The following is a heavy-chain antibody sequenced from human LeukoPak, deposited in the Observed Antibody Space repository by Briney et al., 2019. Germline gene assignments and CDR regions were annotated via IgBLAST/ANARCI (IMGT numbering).Heavy chain of an antibody. J-gene: IGHJ4*02. CDR2: IYYNGII. D-gene: IGHD3-10*01. CDR3: AGSGGLVNTGAVFDY. Sequence: SETLSLTCIVSGDSITNHYWSLIRRPPGKGLEWIGYIYYNGIINYNPSLKSRVTISVDTSRNQFSMKLNSVTAADTAVYYCAGSGGLVNTGAVFDYWGQGTLVTVSS. CDR1: GDSITNHY. V-gene: IGHV4-59*11.